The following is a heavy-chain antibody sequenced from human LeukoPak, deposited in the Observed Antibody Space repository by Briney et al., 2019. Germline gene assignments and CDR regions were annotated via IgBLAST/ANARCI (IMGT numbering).Heavy chain of an antibody. CDR2: IYPGDSDN. J-gene: IGHJ5*02. D-gene: IGHD3-3*02. CDR3: ARRAFSHEWFDP. Sequence: GESLKISCKASGYTFTNYWIGWVRQMPGKDLEWMGTIYPGDSDNRYNPSFQGQVTISADKSISTAYLQWSSLRASDSAMYYCARRAFSHEWFDPWGQGTLVTVSS. CDR1: GYTFTNYW. V-gene: IGHV5-51*01.